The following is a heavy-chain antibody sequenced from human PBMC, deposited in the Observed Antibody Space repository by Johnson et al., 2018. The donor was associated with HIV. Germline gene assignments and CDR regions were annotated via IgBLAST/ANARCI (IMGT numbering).Heavy chain of an antibody. Sequence: QVLLVESGGGVVQPGRSLRLSCAASGFTFSSYAMHWVRQAPGKGLEWVAVISYDGSNKYYADSVKGRFTISRDNAKNSLYLQMNSLRAEDTALYYCAREGMGGDIVVVPAARGAFDIWGQGTMVTVSS. CDR1: GFTFSSYA. CDR3: AREGMGGDIVVVPAARGAFDI. CDR2: ISYDGSNK. J-gene: IGHJ3*02. D-gene: IGHD2-2*01. V-gene: IGHV3-30-3*01.